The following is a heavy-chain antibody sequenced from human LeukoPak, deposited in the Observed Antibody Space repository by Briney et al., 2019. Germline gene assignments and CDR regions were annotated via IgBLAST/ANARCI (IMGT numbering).Heavy chain of an antibody. CDR2: LRYDGSNK. V-gene: IGHV3-30*02. D-gene: IGHD6-13*01. J-gene: IGHJ6*03. CDR1: GFTFSSYG. Sequence: PGGSLRLSCAASGFTFSSYGMHWVRQAPGKGLEWVAFLRYDGSNKYYADSVRGRFTISRDNSKNTLYLQMNSLRAEDTAVYYCAREGRFRARGVISWYPLGNYYYYYYMDVWGKGTTVTVSS. CDR3: AREGRFRARGVISWYPLGNYYYYYYMDV.